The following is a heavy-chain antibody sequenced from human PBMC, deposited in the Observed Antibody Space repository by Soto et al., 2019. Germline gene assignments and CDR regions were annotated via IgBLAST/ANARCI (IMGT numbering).Heavy chain of an antibody. V-gene: IGHV2-5*02. CDR1: GFSLSTSGVG. D-gene: IGHD3-10*01. Sequence: QITLKESGPTLVKPTQTLTLTCTFSGFSLSTSGVGVGWIRQPPGKALEWLALIYCEDDKRYSPSLKRRLTITKDTAKNQAVPTMTTIDPVHTATYYCAHTERYYGSGTSDYWGQGTLVTVSS. CDR2: IYCEDDK. J-gene: IGHJ4*02. CDR3: AHTERYYGSGTSDY.